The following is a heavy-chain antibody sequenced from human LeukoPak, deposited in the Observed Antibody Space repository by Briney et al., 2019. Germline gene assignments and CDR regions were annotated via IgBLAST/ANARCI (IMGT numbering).Heavy chain of an antibody. V-gene: IGHV4-39*07. Sequence: SETLSLTCTVSGGSISSYYWSWIRQPPGKGLEWIGSIYYSGSTYYNPSLKSRVTISVDTSKNQFSLKLSSVTAADTAVYYCARDLFLAARPSHFDYWGQGTLVTVSS. D-gene: IGHD6-6*01. J-gene: IGHJ4*02. CDR1: GGSISSYY. CDR3: ARDLFLAARPSHFDY. CDR2: IYYSGST.